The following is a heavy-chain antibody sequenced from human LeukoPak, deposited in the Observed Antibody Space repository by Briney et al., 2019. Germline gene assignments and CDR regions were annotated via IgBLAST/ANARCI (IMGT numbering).Heavy chain of an antibody. V-gene: IGHV4-4*07. CDR2: ISGSGVI. J-gene: IGHJ5*02. CDR1: GGSFSGYY. CDR3: ARDSGTTGEVKFDP. Sequence: SETLSLTCAVYGGSFSGYYWSWIRQSAGMGLEWIGRISGSGVITYNPSLKSRVILSLDTSNNHFSLKLISVTAADTAVYYCARDSGTTGEVKFDPWGQGMLVTVSS. D-gene: IGHD3-10*01.